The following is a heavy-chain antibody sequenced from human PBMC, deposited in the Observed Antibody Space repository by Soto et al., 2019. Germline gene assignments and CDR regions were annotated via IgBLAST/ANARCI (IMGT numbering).Heavy chain of an antibody. CDR2: IYPGDSDT. Sequence: GESLKISCKGSGYSFTSYWIGWVRQMPGKGLEWMGIIYPGDSDTRYSPSFQGQVTISADKSISTAYLQWSSLKASDTAMYYCARLSIAAADPIYYFDYWGQGALVTVSS. D-gene: IGHD6-13*01. CDR3: ARLSIAAADPIYYFDY. V-gene: IGHV5-51*01. J-gene: IGHJ4*02. CDR1: GYSFTSYW.